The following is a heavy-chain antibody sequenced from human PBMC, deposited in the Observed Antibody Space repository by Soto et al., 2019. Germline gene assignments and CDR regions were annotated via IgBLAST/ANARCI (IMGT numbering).Heavy chain of an antibody. CDR3: AREVAGAFDY. Sequence: PSETLSLTCTVSVGSISSYYWSWIRQPPGKGLEWIGYIYYSGSTNYNPSLKSRVTISVDTSKNQFSLKLSSVTAADTAVYYCAREVAGAFDYWGQGTLVTVS. J-gene: IGHJ4*02. D-gene: IGHD6-19*01. V-gene: IGHV4-59*01. CDR2: IYYSGST. CDR1: VGSISSYY.